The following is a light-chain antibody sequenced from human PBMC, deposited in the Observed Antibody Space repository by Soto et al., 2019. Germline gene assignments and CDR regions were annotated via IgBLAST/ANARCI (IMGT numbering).Light chain of an antibody. V-gene: IGKV3D-20*02. CDR3: QQGNTWPWT. Sequence: EIVLTQSPGTLSLSPGERATLSCRASQSVSSSSLAWYQQKPGQAPRLLIYGASDRATGIPGRFSGSGSGTDFTLIISSLEPEDFAFYYCQQGNTWPWTFGQGTKVDIK. CDR2: GAS. J-gene: IGKJ1*01. CDR1: QSVSSSS.